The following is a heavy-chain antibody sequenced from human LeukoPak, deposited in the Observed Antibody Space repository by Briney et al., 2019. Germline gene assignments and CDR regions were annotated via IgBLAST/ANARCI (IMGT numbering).Heavy chain of an antibody. CDR3: ASGCSSTSCLDY. J-gene: IGHJ4*02. CDR2: ISSSSDYI. D-gene: IGHD2-2*01. CDR1: GFTFSSYN. V-gene: IGHV3-21*01. Sequence: GGSLRLSCAASGFTFSSYNMNWVRQAPGKGLEWVSSISSSSDYIYYADSVKGRFTISRDNAKNSLYLQMNSLRAEDTAVYYCASGCSSTSCLDYWGQGTLVTVSS.